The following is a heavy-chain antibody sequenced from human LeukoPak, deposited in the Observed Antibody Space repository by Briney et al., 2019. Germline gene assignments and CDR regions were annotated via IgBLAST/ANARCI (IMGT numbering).Heavy chain of an antibody. Sequence: SETLSLTCTVSGGSISSYYWSWIRQPPGKGLEWIGYIYYSGSTNYNPSLKSRVTISVDTSKNQFSLKLSSVTAADTAVYYCARAEEPIVVVPAAPFDPWGQGTLVTVSS. J-gene: IGHJ5*02. CDR2: IYYSGST. CDR1: GGSISSYY. D-gene: IGHD2-2*01. CDR3: ARAEEPIVVVPAAPFDP. V-gene: IGHV4-59*01.